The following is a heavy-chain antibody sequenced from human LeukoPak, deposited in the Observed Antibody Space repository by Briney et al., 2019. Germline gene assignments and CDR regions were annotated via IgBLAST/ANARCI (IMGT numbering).Heavy chain of an antibody. CDR2: VNPRGGST. D-gene: IGHD2-15*01. Sequence: ASVKVSCKASGGTFSSYAISWVRQAPGQGLEWMGRVNPRGGSTNYARKFQGRVTMTRDTSANTVYMELNSLRPEDTAIYYCARDLGYCSSGTCPYFDNWGQGTLVTISS. CDR3: ARDLGYCSSGTCPYFDN. V-gene: IGHV1-46*01. CDR1: GGTFSSYA. J-gene: IGHJ4*02.